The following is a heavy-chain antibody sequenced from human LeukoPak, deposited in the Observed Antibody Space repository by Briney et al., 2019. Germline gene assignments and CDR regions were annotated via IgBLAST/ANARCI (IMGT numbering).Heavy chain of an antibody. CDR3: AREGTWSYYYDY. CDR2: ISSTGGTA. D-gene: IGHD1-26*01. CDR1: GFTFSSFG. Sequence: GGSLRLSCAASGFTFSSFGMSWVRQAPGKGLEWVSAISSTGGTAYYADSVKGRFTISRDNSKNTLYLQMNSLRAEDTAVYYCAREGTWSYYYDYWGQGTLVTVSS. J-gene: IGHJ4*02. V-gene: IGHV3-23*01.